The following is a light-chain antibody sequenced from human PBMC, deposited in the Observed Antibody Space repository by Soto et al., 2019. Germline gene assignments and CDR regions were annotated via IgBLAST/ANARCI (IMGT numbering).Light chain of an antibody. CDR1: SSDIDDYTY. J-gene: IGLJ2*01. CDR2: DVS. V-gene: IGLV2-14*01. CDR3: SSYTSSSTL. Sequence: QSVLTQPASVSGSPGQSITISCTGTSSDIDDYTYVSWYQQHPGKAPKLMIFDVSNRPSGVSNRFSGSKSGNTASLTISGLQAEDEADYYCSSYTSSSTLFGGGTKLNVL.